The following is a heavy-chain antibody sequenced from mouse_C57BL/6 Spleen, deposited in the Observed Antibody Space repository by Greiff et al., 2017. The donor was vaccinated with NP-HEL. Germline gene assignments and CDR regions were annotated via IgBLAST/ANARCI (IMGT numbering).Heavy chain of an antibody. Sequence: VKLQQPGAELVKPGASVKMSCKASGYTFTSYWITWVKQRPGQGLEWIGDIYPGSGSTNYNEKFKSKATLTVDTSSSTAYMQLSSLTSEDSAVYYCARDYYGSSLHYYAMDYWGQGTSVTVSS. CDR3: ARDYYGSSLHYYAMDY. D-gene: IGHD1-1*01. CDR2: IYPGSGST. CDR1: GYTFTSYW. V-gene: IGHV1-55*01. J-gene: IGHJ4*01.